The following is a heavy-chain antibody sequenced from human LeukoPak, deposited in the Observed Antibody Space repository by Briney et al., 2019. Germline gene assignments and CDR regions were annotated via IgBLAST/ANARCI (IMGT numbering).Heavy chain of an antibody. D-gene: IGHD6-13*01. V-gene: IGHV4-39*01. CDR2: IYYSGST. Sequence: PSETVSLTCTVSGGSISSSSYYWGWIPQPPGKGLEGIGSIYYSGSTSYHPSLKSRVTISVDTSKNQSSLKLSSVTAADTAVYYCASEVSAAGGSWFDPWGQGTLVTVSS. J-gene: IGHJ5*02. CDR1: GGSISSSSYY. CDR3: ASEVSAAGGSWFDP.